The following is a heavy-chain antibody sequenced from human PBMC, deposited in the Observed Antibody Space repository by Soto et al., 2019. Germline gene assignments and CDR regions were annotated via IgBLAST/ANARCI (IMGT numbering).Heavy chain of an antibody. Sequence: PGGSLRLSCAASGFTFSSYSMNWVRQAPGKGLEWDSSISSSSSYIYYADSVKGRFTISRDNAKNSLYLQMNSLRDEDTAVYYCARDQSYYDSSGYYDYWGQGTLVTVSS. CDR1: GFTFSSYS. CDR3: ARDQSYYDSSGYYDY. V-gene: IGHV3-21*01. D-gene: IGHD3-22*01. J-gene: IGHJ4*02. CDR2: ISSSSSYI.